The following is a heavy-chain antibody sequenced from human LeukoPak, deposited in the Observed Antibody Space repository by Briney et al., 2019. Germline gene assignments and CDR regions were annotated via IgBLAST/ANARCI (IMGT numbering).Heavy chain of an antibody. CDR3: ARGYCSGGSCYDAFDI. Sequence: GESLQISCKGSGYGFTSYWIGWVRQMPGKGLAWMGIIYPGDSDTRYSPSFQGQVTISSDKSISTAYLQWSSLKASDTAMYYCARGYCSGGSCYDAFDIWGQGTMVTVSS. CDR1: GYGFTSYW. V-gene: IGHV5-51*01. J-gene: IGHJ3*02. CDR2: IYPGDSDT. D-gene: IGHD2-15*01.